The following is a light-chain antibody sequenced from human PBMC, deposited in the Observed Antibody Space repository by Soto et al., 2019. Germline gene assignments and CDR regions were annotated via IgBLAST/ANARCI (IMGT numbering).Light chain of an antibody. J-gene: IGKJ3*01. CDR3: QQRSNRPPT. V-gene: IGKV3-11*01. Sequence: EIVLTQSPATLSLSPGERATLSCRASQSVSSYLAWYQQKPGQAPRLLIYDASNRATGIPGRFSGSGSGTDFTLTISSLEPEDFAVYYCQQRSNRPPTFGPGTKVDIK. CDR2: DAS. CDR1: QSVSSY.